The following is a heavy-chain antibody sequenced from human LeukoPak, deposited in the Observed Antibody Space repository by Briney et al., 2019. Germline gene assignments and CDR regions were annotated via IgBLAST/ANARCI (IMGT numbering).Heavy chain of an antibody. CDR2: INQDGTEK. D-gene: IGHD3-10*01. J-gene: IGHJ4*02. V-gene: IGHV3-7*01. CDR1: GFTFSSYG. CDR3: AKLAKYFYGWETYYFFEH. Sequence: PGGSLRLSCAASGFTFSSYGMHWVRQAPGKGLEWVANINQDGTEKYYVDSVKGRFTISRDNAKNSLYLQMNSLRVEDTAVYYCAKLAKYFYGWETYYFFEHWGQGTPVTASS.